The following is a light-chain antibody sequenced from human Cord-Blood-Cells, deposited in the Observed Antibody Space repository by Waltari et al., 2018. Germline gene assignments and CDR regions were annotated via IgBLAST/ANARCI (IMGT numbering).Light chain of an antibody. V-gene: IGKV1-33*01. J-gene: IGKJ4*01. CDR1: QDISNY. CDR2: DAS. Sequence: DTQMTQSPSPLSASLGDRFTITCQAIQDISNYLNWYQQKPGKAPKLLIYDASNLETGVPSRFSGSGSGTDFTVTISSLQPEDIATYYCQQYDNLPLTFGGGTKVEIK. CDR3: QQYDNLPLT.